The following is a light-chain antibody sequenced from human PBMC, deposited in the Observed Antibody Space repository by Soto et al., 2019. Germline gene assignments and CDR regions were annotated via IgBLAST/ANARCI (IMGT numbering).Light chain of an antibody. CDR3: QQYSNYTT. J-gene: IGKJ1*01. CDR2: KAS. V-gene: IGKV1-5*03. Sequence: DIQTTQSPSTLSGSVGGRVTITCRASQTISSWLAWYQQKPGKAPKLLIYKASTLKSGVPSRFSGSGSGTEFTITISSLQPDDFATYYCQQYSNYTTFGPGTKVDIK. CDR1: QTISSW.